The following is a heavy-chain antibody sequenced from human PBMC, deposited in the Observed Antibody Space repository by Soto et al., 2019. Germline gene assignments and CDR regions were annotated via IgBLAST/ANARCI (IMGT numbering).Heavy chain of an antibody. J-gene: IGHJ5*02. V-gene: IGHV4-39*01. Sequence: KTSETLSLTCTVSGASISVHSYYWTWIRQPPGKGLEWIGSSYYSGTTYFNPSLKSRATISVDTSKNQFSLRLTSVTAADTAIYYCMRRYNWNDNYFGPWGVGALVTVS. CDR2: SYYSGTT. CDR3: MRRYNWNDNYFGP. D-gene: IGHD1-20*01. CDR1: GASISVHSYY.